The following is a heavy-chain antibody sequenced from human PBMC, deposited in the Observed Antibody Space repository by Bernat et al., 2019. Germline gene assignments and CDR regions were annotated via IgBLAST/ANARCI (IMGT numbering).Heavy chain of an antibody. V-gene: IGHV4-59*06. Sequence: QVQLQESGPGLVKPSETLSLTCTVSGGSISSYYWSWIRQHPGKGLEWIGYIYYSGSTYYNPSLKSRVTISVDTSKNQFSLKLSSVTAADTAVYYCARDSRIETDAFDIWGQGTMVTVSS. CDR1: GGSISSYY. D-gene: IGHD5-24*01. CDR3: ARDSRIETDAFDI. CDR2: IYYSGST. J-gene: IGHJ3*02.